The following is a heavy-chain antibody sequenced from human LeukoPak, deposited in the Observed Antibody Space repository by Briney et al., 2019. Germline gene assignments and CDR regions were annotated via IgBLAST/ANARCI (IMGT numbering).Heavy chain of an antibody. CDR3: AELGITMIGGV. CDR2: INWIGGST. Sequence: GGSLRLSCAASGFTFRDYGMNWVRQVPGKGLEWVAGINWIGGSTGYADSVKGRFTISRDNAKNSLYLQMNSLRAEDTAVYYCAELGITMIGGVWGKGTTVTISS. D-gene: IGHD3-10*02. J-gene: IGHJ6*04. V-gene: IGHV3-20*04. CDR1: GFTFRDYG.